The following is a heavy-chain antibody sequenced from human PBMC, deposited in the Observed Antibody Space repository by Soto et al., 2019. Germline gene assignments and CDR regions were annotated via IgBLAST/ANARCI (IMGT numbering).Heavy chain of an antibody. CDR1: GFTFSSYS. J-gene: IGHJ4*02. D-gene: IGHD3-10*01. Sequence: GGSLRLSCAASGFTFSSYSMSWVRQAPGKGLEWVSGFRSGGDDDTTYYADSVRGRFTISRNNSKTPLFLQMTSLRAEDTAIYYCAKKVNSGSGSQFFDYWGQGTQVTVSS. CDR3: AKKVNSGSGSQFFDY. V-gene: IGHV3-23*01. CDR2: FRSGGDDDTT.